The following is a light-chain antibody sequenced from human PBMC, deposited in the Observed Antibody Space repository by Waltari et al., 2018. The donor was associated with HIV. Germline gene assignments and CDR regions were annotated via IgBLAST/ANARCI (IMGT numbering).Light chain of an antibody. CDR3: QQYNNWPYT. CDR1: QSTATI. CDR2: DSS. J-gene: IGKJ2*01. Sequence: EIVMTQSPATLWLSPGETATLSCRTRQSTATILAWYQQKRGQAPKLLNYDSSTGPAGVPPRFSGSGSGTEFNLTIDSLQSDDFAIYYCQQYNNWPYTFARGSKVEVK. V-gene: IGKV3-15*01.